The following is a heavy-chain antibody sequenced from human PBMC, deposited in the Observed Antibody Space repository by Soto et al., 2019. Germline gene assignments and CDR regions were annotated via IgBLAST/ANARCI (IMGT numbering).Heavy chain of an antibody. CDR1: GFTFSSYA. V-gene: IGHV3-23*01. CDR3: ASRSSGWYFDY. Sequence: EVQLLESGGGLVQPGGSLRLSCAASGFTFSSYAMNWVRQGPGKGLEWVSVISGSGGSTYYADSVKGRFTISRDNSKNTLYLQMNGLSAEDTAVYYCASRSSGWYFDYWGQGTLVTVSS. J-gene: IGHJ4*02. D-gene: IGHD6-19*01. CDR2: ISGSGGST.